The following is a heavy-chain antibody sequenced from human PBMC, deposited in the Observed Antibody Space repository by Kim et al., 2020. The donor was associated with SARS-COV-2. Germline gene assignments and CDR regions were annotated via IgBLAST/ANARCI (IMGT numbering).Heavy chain of an antibody. CDR1: GFNFSDYN. J-gene: IGHJ3*01. Sequence: GGSLRLSCAASGFNFSDYNMNWLRQAPGKGPEWVSSISFGSSYIYYADSVRGRFTISRDNAKSSVFLQMTGLRAEDTAVYYCARAESFYSGSGTYPAFDHWGQGIRLTVSS. D-gene: IGHD3-10*01. CDR2: ISFGSSYI. V-gene: IGHV3-21*01. CDR3: ARAESFYSGSGTYPAFDH.